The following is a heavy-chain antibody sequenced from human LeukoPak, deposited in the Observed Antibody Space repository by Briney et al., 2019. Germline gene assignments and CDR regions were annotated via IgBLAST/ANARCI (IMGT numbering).Heavy chain of an antibody. CDR1: GYIFTSYS. J-gene: IGHJ4*02. D-gene: IGHD7-27*01. CDR2: IYPYGSEI. V-gene: IGHV5-51*01. Sequence: GESLKISCKGSGYIFTSYSIAWVRQMPGKGLVWMGVIYPYGSEIRYSPSFQGQVTISADKSISTAYLQWSSLKASDTAMYYCARPNWARRYFDYWGQGTLVTVSS. CDR3: ARPNWARRYFDY.